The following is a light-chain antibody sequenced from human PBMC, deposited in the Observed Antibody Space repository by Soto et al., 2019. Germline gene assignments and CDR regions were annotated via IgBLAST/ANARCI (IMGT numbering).Light chain of an antibody. CDR1: QSVSSSY. CDR2: GAS. Sequence: EIVLTQSPGTLSLSPGERATLSCRASQSVSSSYLAWYQQKPGQAPRLLIYGASSRATGIPDRFSGSGSGTDFTLTISRPEPEDFAVYFCQQYGNSPPNTFGQGTKVDIK. CDR3: QQYGNSPPNT. V-gene: IGKV3-20*01. J-gene: IGKJ2*01.